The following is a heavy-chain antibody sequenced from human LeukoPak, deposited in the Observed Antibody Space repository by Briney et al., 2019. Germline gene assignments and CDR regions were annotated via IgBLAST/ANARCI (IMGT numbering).Heavy chain of an antibody. Sequence: PSETLSLTCTVSRGSISPYYWSWIQQSPGKGLEWIGYIYYIGTTNYNPSLQSRVTMSVDTSTNQFTLNLASVTAADTAVYYCARGGFESCSAGSCLLGNYWGQGILVAVSS. CDR3: ARGGFESCSAGSCLLGNY. J-gene: IGHJ4*02. CDR2: IYYIGTT. D-gene: IGHD2-15*01. V-gene: IGHV4-59*01. CDR1: RGSISPYY.